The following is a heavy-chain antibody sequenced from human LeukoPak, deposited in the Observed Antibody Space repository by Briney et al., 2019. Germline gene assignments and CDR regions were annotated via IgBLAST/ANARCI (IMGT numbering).Heavy chain of an antibody. Sequence: PSQTLSLTCAVSGGSISSGGYYWSWIRQPPGKGLEWIGYIYHSGSTYYNPSLKSRVTISVDRSKNQFSLKLSSVTAADTAVYYCAREEAAAAVLFDYWGQGTLVTVSS. V-gene: IGHV4-30-2*01. J-gene: IGHJ4*02. CDR1: GGSISSGGYY. CDR2: IYHSGST. CDR3: AREEAAAAVLFDY. D-gene: IGHD6-13*01.